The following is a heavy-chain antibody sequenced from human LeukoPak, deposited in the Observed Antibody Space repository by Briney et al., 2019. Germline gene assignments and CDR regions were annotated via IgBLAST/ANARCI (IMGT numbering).Heavy chain of an antibody. V-gene: IGHV3-74*01. D-gene: IGHD2-15*01. J-gene: IGHJ6*03. CDR3: VRGGRRIAEWSQGQFYYYMDV. CDR2: IHSDGSTT. CDR1: GFTFSSTW. Sequence: GGSLRLSCAASGFTFSSTWMHWFRQVPGKGPVWVSRIHSDGSTTIYADSVKGRFTISRDYAKNTLYLQMKSLRVEDTAVYYCVRGGRRIAEWSQGQFYYYMDVWGKGTTVTVSS.